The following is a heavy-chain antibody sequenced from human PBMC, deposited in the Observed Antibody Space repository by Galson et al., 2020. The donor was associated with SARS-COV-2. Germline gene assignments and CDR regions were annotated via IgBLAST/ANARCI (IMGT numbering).Heavy chain of an antibody. D-gene: IGHD3-3*01. CDR1: GFTFSSYA. CDR3: VKDRVLRFFPSEFDY. Sequence: GESLKISCSASGFTFSSYAMHWVRQAPGKGLEYVSAISSNGGSTYYADSVKGRFTISRDNSKNTLYLQMSSLRAEDTAVYYCVKDRVLRFFPSEFDYWGQGTLVTVSS. CDR2: ISSNGGST. J-gene: IGHJ4*02. V-gene: IGHV3-64D*06.